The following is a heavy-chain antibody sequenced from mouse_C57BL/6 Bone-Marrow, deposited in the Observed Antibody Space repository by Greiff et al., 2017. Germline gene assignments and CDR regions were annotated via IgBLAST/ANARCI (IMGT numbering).Heavy chain of an antibody. V-gene: IGHV1-64*01. CDR1: GYTFTSYW. J-gene: IGHJ3*01. Sequence: QVQLQQSGAELVKPGASVKLSCKASGYTFTSYWMHWVKPRPGQGLEWIGMIHPNSGSTNYNEKVKSKATLTVDKSYSTAYMQLSSLTSEDSAVYYCASGSSGYVFAYWGQGTLVTVSA. D-gene: IGHD3-2*02. CDR2: IHPNSGST. CDR3: ASGSSGYVFAY.